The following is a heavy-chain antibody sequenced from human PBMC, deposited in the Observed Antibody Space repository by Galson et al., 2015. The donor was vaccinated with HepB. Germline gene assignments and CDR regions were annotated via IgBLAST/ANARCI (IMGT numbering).Heavy chain of an antibody. CDR3: ARDENYYGSGSYSLFDY. Sequence: SVKVSCKASGYTFTSYGISWVRQAPGQGLEWMGWISAYNGNTNYAQKLQGRVTMTTDTSTSTAYMELRSLRSDDTAVYYCARDENYYGSGSYSLFDYWGQGTLVTVSS. CDR1: GYTFTSYG. D-gene: IGHD3-10*01. V-gene: IGHV1-18*01. CDR2: ISAYNGNT. J-gene: IGHJ4*02.